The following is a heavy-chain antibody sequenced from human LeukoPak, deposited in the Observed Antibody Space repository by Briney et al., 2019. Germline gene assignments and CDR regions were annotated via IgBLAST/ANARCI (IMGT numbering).Heavy chain of an antibody. CDR2: ISTSETT. D-gene: IGHD4-23*01. J-gene: IGHJ5*02. CDR3: ARWGGNWDNWFDP. V-gene: IGHV4-61*09. Sequence: SETLSLTCTVSGDSITSGRYSWTWIRQPAGKGLEWIGHISTSETTDYNPSLKSRVTISVDTSKNQFSLKLSSVTAADTAVYYCARWGGNWDNWFDPWGQGTLVTVSS. CDR1: GDSITSGRYS.